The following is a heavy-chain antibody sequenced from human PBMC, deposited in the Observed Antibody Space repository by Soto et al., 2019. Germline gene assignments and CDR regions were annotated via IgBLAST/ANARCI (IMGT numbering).Heavy chain of an antibody. J-gene: IGHJ4*02. CDR2: MNPSGGSA. Sequence: QVQLVQSGAEVKKPGASVKVSCKASRYTFTNYYFHWVRQAPGQGLEWMGIMNPSGGSASYAQKFQGRVTMTRDTSTSTVYMELSRLRSDDTAVYYCAGDSPSDKPADSWGQGTLVTVSS. D-gene: IGHD3-9*01. CDR3: AGDSPSDKPADS. CDR1: RYTFTNYY. V-gene: IGHV1-46*03.